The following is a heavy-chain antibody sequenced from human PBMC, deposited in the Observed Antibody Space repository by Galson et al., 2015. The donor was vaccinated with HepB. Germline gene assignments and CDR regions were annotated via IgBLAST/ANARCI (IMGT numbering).Heavy chain of an antibody. CDR1: GYTFTSYY. Sequence: SVKVSCKASGYTFTSYYMHWVRQAPGQGLEWMGIINPSGGSTSYAQKFQGRVTMTRDTSTSTVYMELSSLRSEDTAVYYCARDRRGEYSGYDLPDYWGQGTLVTVSS. CDR3: ARDRRGEYSGYDLPDY. D-gene: IGHD5-12*01. J-gene: IGHJ4*02. CDR2: INPSGGST. V-gene: IGHV1-46*01.